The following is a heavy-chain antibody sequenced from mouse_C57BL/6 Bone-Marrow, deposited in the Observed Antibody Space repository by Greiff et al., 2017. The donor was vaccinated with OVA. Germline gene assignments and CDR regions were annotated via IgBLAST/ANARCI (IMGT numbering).Heavy chain of an antibody. Sequence: EVMLVESGGDLVKPGGSLKLSCAASGFTFSSYGMSWVRQTPDKRLEWVATISSGGSYTYYPDSVKGRFTISRDNAKNTLYLQMSSLKSEDTAMYYCARQRNWDWFAYWGQGTLVTVSA. CDR2: ISSGGSYT. V-gene: IGHV5-6*01. J-gene: IGHJ3*01. CDR3: ARQRNWDWFAY. D-gene: IGHD4-1*01. CDR1: GFTFSSYG.